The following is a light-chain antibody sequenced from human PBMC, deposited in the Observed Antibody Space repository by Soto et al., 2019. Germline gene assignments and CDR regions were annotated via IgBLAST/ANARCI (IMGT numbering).Light chain of an antibody. V-gene: IGKV3-11*01. CDR1: QSFRGL. CDR2: DAY. J-gene: IGKJ5*01. CDR3: QQRHRRPWT. Sequence: VLTQSPLSLPVTPGSPSSISCRSSQSFRGLLAWYQQKPGKAPRLLIYDAYNRATGIPPRFSGSGSGTDFTLTISSLEPEDSATYYCQQRHRRPWTFGQGTRLEIK.